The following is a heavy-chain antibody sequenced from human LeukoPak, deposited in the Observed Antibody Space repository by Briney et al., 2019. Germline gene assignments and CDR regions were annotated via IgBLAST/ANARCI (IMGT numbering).Heavy chain of an antibody. CDR1: GGSFSGYY. CDR2: INHSGST. D-gene: IGHD5-18*01. CDR3: ARGRVGYSYGYGTFDY. Sequence: SETLSLTCAVYGGSFSGYYWSWIRQPPGKGLEGIGEINHSGSTNYNPSLKSRVTISVDKSKNQSSLKLSSVTGADTAVYYCARGRVGYSYGYGTFDYWGQGTLVTVSP. J-gene: IGHJ4*02. V-gene: IGHV4-34*01.